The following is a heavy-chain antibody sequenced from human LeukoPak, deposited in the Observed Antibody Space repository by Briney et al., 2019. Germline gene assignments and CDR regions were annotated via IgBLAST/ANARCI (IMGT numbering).Heavy chain of an antibody. CDR3: ASKNGDDFDY. V-gene: IGHV1-2*02. D-gene: IGHD4-17*01. CDR1: GYTLTRYY. Sequence: ASVRVSRKASGYTLTRYYMHSVRQAPGQRLEWMGWINPNSAGTNYAQKFQGRVTMTRDTSISTAYMELSRLRSDDTAVYYCASKNGDDFDYWGQGTLVTVSS. CDR2: INPNSAGT. J-gene: IGHJ4*02.